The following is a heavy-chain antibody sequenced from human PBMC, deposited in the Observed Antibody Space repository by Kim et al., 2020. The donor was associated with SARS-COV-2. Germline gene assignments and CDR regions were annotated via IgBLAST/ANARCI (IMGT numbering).Heavy chain of an antibody. Sequence: GGSLRLSCAASGFTFSSYSMNWVRQDPGKGLEWVSSISSSSSYIYYADSVKGRFTISRDNAKNSLYLQMNSLRAEDTAVYYCARDPRYSSSWIDYWGQGTLVTVSS. V-gene: IGHV3-21*01. CDR2: ISSSSSYI. CDR1: GFTFSSYS. J-gene: IGHJ4*02. D-gene: IGHD6-13*01. CDR3: ARDPRYSSSWIDY.